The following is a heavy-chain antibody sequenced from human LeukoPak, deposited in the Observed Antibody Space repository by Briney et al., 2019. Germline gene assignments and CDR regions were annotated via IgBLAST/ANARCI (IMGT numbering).Heavy chain of an antibody. CDR1: GFTFSSYSM. Sequence: PGGSLRLSCAASGFTFSSYSMNWVRQPPGKGLEWIGEVHLSGASNYNPSLKSRVSMSIDNSKNQLSLKLTSVTAADTAIYYCARESGAFCPFGFWGQGTLVTVSS. CDR3: ARESGAFCPFGF. J-gene: IGHJ4*02. V-gene: IGHV4-4*02. D-gene: IGHD1-26*01. CDR2: VHLSGAS.